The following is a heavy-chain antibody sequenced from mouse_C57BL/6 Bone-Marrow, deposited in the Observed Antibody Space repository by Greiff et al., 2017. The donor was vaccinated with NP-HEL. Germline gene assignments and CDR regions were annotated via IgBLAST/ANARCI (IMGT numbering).Heavy chain of an antibody. CDR3: TSYYSNPWFAY. Sequence: EVQRVESGAELVRPGASVKLSCTASGFNIKDDYMHWVKQRPEQGLEWIGWIDPENGDTEYASKFQGKATITADTSSNTAYLQLSSLTSEDTAVYYCTSYYSNPWFAYWGQGTLVTVSA. CDR2: IDPENGDT. D-gene: IGHD2-5*01. V-gene: IGHV14-4*01. CDR1: GFNIKDDY. J-gene: IGHJ3*01.